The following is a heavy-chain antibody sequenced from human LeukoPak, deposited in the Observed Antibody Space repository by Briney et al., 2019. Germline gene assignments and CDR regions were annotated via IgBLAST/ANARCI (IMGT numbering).Heavy chain of an antibody. J-gene: IGHJ5*02. CDR1: GFTFSSYG. V-gene: IGHV3-30*02. CDR3: ARPPVVGDHWWFDL. CDR2: IRDDGSKK. D-gene: IGHD1-26*01. Sequence: PGGSLRLSCAASGFTFSSYGMNWVRQAPGKGLEGVAFIRDDGSKKYYADSGKGRFTISRDNSKNTLYLQINSLRAEDTAVYYCARPPVVGDHWWFDLWGQGTLVTVSS.